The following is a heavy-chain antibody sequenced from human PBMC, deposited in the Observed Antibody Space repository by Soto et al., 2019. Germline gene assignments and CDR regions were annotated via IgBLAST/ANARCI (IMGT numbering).Heavy chain of an antibody. Sequence: EVQLAESGGNMVQPGGSLRLSCVASGFTFNNYDMHWVRQAPGKGLEYVSSISSNGGTTYYGNSVKGRFTISRDNSKNTLSLQMGSLRPEDMAVYYCVRRGSGNYDYWGQGTLVTVSS. CDR1: GFTFNNYD. CDR2: ISSNGGTT. D-gene: IGHD1-7*01. V-gene: IGHV3-64*01. CDR3: VRRGSGNYDY. J-gene: IGHJ4*02.